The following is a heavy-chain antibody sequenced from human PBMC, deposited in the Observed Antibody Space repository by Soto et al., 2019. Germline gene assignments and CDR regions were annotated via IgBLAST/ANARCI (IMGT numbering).Heavy chain of an antibody. CDR2: IIPMFGTP. J-gene: IGHJ4*02. CDR1: GGAFTDYI. CDR3: AGGRDQPPVGLYFES. Sequence: SVKVSCKASGGAFTDYIFDWVRQAPGQGLEWMGGIIPMFGTPKYAQKFQHRVTISAXXXXXXXXXXLTRLRFDDTAVYYCAGGRDQPPVGLYFESWGEGTRVTVSS. V-gene: IGHV1-69*13. D-gene: IGHD1-26*01.